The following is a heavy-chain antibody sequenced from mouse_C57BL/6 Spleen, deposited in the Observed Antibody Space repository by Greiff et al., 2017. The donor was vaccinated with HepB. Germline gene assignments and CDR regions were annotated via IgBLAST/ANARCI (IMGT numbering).Heavy chain of an antibody. CDR1: GYTFTSYW. CDR3: ARGSGYPGAY. V-gene: IGHV1-69*01. J-gene: IGHJ3*01. D-gene: IGHD2-2*01. CDR2: IDPSDSYT. Sequence: VQLQQPGAELVMPGASVKLSCKASGYTFTSYWMHWVKQRPGQGLEWIGEIDPSDSYTNYNQKFKGKSTLTVDKSSSTAYMQLSSLTSEDSTVYYCARGSGYPGAYWGQGTLVTVSA.